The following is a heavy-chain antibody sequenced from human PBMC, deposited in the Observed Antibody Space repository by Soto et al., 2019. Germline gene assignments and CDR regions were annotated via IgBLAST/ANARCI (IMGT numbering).Heavy chain of an antibody. J-gene: IGHJ4*02. CDR2: INPNSGGT. CDR1: GYTFTGYY. CDR3: ARDYGDYYFDY. D-gene: IGHD4-17*01. Sequence: ASVKVSCTASGYTFTGYYMHWVRQAPGQGLEWMGWINPNSGGTNYAQKFQGWVTMTRDTSISTAYMELSRLRSDDTAVYYWARDYGDYYFDYGGQGTLVTVSS. V-gene: IGHV1-2*04.